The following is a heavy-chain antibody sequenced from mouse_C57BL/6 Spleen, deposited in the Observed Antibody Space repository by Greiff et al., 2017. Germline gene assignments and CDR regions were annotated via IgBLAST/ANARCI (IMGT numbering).Heavy chain of an antibody. J-gene: IGHJ3*01. CDR3: AREYGNYEWFAY. V-gene: IGHV3-6*01. Sequence: EVQLVESGPGLVKPSQSLSLTCSVTGYSITSGYYWNWIRQFPGNKLEWMGYISYDGSNNYNPSLKNRISITRDTSKNQFFLKLNSVTTEDTATYYCAREYGNYEWFAYWGQGTLVTVSA. CDR1: GYSITSGYY. CDR2: ISYDGSN. D-gene: IGHD2-10*02.